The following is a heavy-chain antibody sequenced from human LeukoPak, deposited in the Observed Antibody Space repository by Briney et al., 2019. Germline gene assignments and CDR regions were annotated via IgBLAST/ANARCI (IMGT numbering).Heavy chain of an antibody. V-gene: IGHV1-24*01. CDR2: SDPEDGET. J-gene: IGHJ3*02. CDR3: ATDLDSSGYFGAFDI. D-gene: IGHD3-22*01. Sequence: ASVKVSCKVSGYTLTELSMHWVRQAPGKGLEWMGGSDPEDGETIYAQKFQGRVTMTEDTSTDTAYMELSSLRSEDTAVYYCATDLDSSGYFGAFDIWGQGTMVTVSS. CDR1: GYTLTELS.